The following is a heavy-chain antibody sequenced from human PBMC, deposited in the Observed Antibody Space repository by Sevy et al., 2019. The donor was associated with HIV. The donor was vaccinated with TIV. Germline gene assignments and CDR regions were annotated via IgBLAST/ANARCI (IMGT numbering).Heavy chain of an antibody. CDR1: GFSFSNYA. Sequence: GGSLRLSCAASGFSFSNYAMSWVRQAPGKGLEWVSTLIGGGSRTYYADSVTGRFTISRDNSRNTLYLQMNSLIAEETAVYYGAKRRVQSGLSGGGANYGWDVCGQGTTVTVSS. J-gene: IGHJ6*02. CDR2: LIGGGSRT. D-gene: IGHD2-8*02. V-gene: IGHV3-23*01. CDR3: AKRRVQSGLSGGGANYGWDV.